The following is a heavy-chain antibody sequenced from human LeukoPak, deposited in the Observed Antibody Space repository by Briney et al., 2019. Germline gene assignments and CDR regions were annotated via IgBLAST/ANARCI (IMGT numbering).Heavy chain of an antibody. CDR1: GYTFTGYY. D-gene: IGHD3-10*01. Sequence: AASVKVSCKASGYTFTGYYVHWVRQAPGQGLEWMGWINPNSGGTNYAQKFQGWVTMTRDTSISTAYMELSRLRSDDTAVYYCARGLWFGELLYNWFDPWGQGTLVTVSS. CDR3: ARGLWFGELLYNWFDP. J-gene: IGHJ5*02. V-gene: IGHV1-2*04. CDR2: INPNSGGT.